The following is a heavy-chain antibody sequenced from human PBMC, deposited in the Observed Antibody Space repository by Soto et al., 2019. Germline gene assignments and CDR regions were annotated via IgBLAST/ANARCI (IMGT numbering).Heavy chain of an antibody. CDR1: GYTFYTYG. V-gene: IGHV1-18*01. CDR3: AIEISRGFGMIWGVNPDY. D-gene: IGHD3-10*01. J-gene: IGHJ4*02. CDR2: ISAYNGTT. Sequence: QLVQSGAEVKKPGASVKVSCKASGYTFYTYGVTWVRQAPGQGPEWMGWISAYNGTTKYAQKFQGRVTMTTDTSTTTAYMELKSLRSDDTAVYYCAIEISRGFGMIWGVNPDYWGQGTLVTVSS.